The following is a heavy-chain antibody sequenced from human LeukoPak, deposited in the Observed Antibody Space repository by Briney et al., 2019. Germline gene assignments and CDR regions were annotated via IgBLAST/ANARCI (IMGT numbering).Heavy chain of an antibody. CDR2: IWYDGSNK. J-gene: IGHJ4*02. CDR3: AKDISQGYTFGSIEEDY. V-gene: IGHV3-33*06. CDR1: GFTFSSYG. D-gene: IGHD5-18*01. Sequence: PGRSLRLSCAASGFTFSSYGMHWVRQAPGKGLEWVAVIWYDGSNKYYADSVKGRFTISRDNSKNTLYLQMNSLGADDTAVYFCAKDISQGYTFGSIEEDYWGQGTLVTVSS.